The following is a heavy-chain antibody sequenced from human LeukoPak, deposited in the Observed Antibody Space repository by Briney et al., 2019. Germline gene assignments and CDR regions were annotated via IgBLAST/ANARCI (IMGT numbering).Heavy chain of an antibody. CDR3: ATSNDAKIAPFDH. J-gene: IGHJ4*02. CDR2: INTKGET. CDR1: GVSMSAYQ. D-gene: IGHD2-21*01. V-gene: IGHV4-4*09. Sequence: SETLSLTCTVSGVSMSAYQWSWVRQSPEKGLEWIGCINTKGETSYNPSLRSRVTTSVDTSKSQFSLRLTSVTAADTAVYYCATSNDAKIAPFDHWGQGAPVTVSS.